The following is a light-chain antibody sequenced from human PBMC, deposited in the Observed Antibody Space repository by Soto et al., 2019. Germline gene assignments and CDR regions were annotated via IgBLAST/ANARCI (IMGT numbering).Light chain of an antibody. J-gene: IGKJ1*01. CDR2: GAS. CDR1: QSVSSSY. V-gene: IGKV3-20*01. CDR3: QQYGSSPGT. Sequence: FTQSPGTLALSPGEIATLSGRASQSVSSSYLAWYQQKPGQAPRLLIYGASSRATGIPDRFSGSGSGTDFTLTISRLEPEDFAVYYCQQYGSSPGTFGQGTKVDIK.